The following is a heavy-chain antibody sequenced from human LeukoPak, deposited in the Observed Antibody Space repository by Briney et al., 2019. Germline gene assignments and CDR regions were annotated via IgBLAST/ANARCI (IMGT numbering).Heavy chain of an antibody. V-gene: IGHV1-2*02. CDR2: INPNSGGT. Sequence: GASVKVSCKASGYTFTGYYMHWVRQAPGQGLEWMGWINPNSGGTNYAQKFQGRVTMTRDTSISTAYMELSRLRSDDTAVYYCARESSLGHPMTDAFDIWGQGTMVTVSS. CDR3: ARESSLGHPMTDAFDI. CDR1: GYTFTGYY. J-gene: IGHJ3*02.